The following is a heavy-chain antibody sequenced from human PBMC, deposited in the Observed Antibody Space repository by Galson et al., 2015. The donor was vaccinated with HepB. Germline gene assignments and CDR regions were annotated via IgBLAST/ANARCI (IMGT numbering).Heavy chain of an antibody. J-gene: IGHJ3*02. CDR3: ARLQAHYDSTRLGYAFDI. D-gene: IGHD3-22*01. Sequence: CAISGDSVSSNSAAWNWIRQSPSRGLEWLGRTYYRSKWYNDYAVSVKSRITINPDTSKNQFSLQLNSVTPEDTAVYYCARLQAHYDSTRLGYAFDIWGQGTMVTVSS. V-gene: IGHV6-1*01. CDR1: GDSVSSNSAA. CDR2: TYYRSKWYN.